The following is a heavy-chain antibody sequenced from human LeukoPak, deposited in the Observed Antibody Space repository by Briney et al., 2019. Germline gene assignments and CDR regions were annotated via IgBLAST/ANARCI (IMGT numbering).Heavy chain of an antibody. J-gene: IGHJ6*03. V-gene: IGHV4-39*07. Sequence: TSETLSLTCTVSGGSISSSSYYWGWIRQPPGKGLEWIGSIYYSGSTYYNPSLKSRVTISVDTSKNQFSLKLSSVTAADTAVYYCAGSRYYYYYMDVWGKGTTVTVSS. D-gene: IGHD6-13*01. CDR3: AGSRYYYYYMDV. CDR2: IYYSGST. CDR1: GGSISSSSYY.